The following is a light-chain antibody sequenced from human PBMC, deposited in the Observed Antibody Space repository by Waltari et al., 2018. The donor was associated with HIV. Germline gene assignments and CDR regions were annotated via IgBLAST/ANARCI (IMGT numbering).Light chain of an antibody. Sequence: DIQMTPSPSTLSASVGHRVIITCRASQTITDWLAWYQQKPGKAPKLLIYKASTVESGVPSRFSGSGSGTEFILTISSLQPDDFATYYCQQYNSYPTFGQGTKLEIK. CDR2: KAS. CDR1: QTITDW. V-gene: IGKV1-5*03. J-gene: IGKJ2*01. CDR3: QQYNSYPT.